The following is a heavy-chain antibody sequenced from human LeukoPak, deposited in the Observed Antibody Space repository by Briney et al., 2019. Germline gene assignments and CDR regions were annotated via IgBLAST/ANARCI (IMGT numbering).Heavy chain of an antibody. CDR3: ARDLISGDYTFDY. Sequence: GGSLRLSCAASGFIFSSFSVNWVRQAPGKGLEWVSYISSTGITTYYADSVKGRFTVSRDNAKDSLYLQLNGLRDEDTAVYYCARDLISGDYTFDYWGQGALVTVSS. V-gene: IGHV3-48*02. CDR2: ISSTGITT. CDR1: GFIFSSFS. J-gene: IGHJ4*02. D-gene: IGHD4-11*01.